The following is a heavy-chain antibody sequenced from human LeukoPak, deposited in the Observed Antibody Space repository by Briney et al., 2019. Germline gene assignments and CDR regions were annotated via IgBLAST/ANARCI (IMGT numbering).Heavy chain of an antibody. CDR1: GGSISSGSYY. CDR3: ARHRGYCSSTSCYSWWFDP. V-gene: IGHV4-61*02. CDR2: IYTSGST. D-gene: IGHD2-2*01. Sequence: SETLSLTCTVSGGSISSGSYYWSWIRQPAGKGLEWIGRIYTSGSTNYNPSLKSRVTISVDTSKNQFSLKLSSVTAADTAVYYCARHRGYCSSTSCYSWWFDPWGQGTLVTVSS. J-gene: IGHJ5*02.